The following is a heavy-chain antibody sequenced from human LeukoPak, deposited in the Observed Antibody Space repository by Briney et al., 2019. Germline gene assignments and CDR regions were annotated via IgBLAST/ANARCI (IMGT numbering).Heavy chain of an antibody. Sequence: GGSLRLSCVASGYDFSGYTFTWLRQAPGKGLEYVSSISKSSALKYYAESVRGRFTISRDNAENSLYLDMNNLGAEDTAVYFCVRGDNRDQWGQGTLVTVSS. CDR2: ISKSSALK. J-gene: IGHJ4*02. D-gene: IGHD2-2*01. CDR1: GYDFSGYT. V-gene: IGHV3-21*01. CDR3: VRGDNRDQ.